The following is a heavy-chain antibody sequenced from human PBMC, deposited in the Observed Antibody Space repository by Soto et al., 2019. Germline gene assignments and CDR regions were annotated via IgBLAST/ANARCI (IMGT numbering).Heavy chain of an antibody. D-gene: IGHD2-2*01. Sequence: QVQLQESGPGLVKPSETLSLTCTVSGGSISIYYWTWIRQSPGRGLEWIGYISYSGITNYTPALKSLVTVSVDTSESQVSLRFTSFPAADTAVDYCARDKGGGTFGYQYMDVWGKGTTVTVSS. CDR3: ARDKGGGTFGYQYMDV. CDR1: GGSISIYY. J-gene: IGHJ6*03. V-gene: IGHV4-59*01. CDR2: ISYSGIT.